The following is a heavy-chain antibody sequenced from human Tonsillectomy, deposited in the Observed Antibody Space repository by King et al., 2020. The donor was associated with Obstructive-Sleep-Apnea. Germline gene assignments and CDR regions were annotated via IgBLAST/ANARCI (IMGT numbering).Heavy chain of an antibody. D-gene: IGHD6-13*01. CDR1: GFTFDDYA. CDR2: SSWNSGGI. J-gene: IGHJ4*02. V-gene: IGHV3-9*01. Sequence: QLVQSGGGLVQPGRSLRLSCAASGFTFDDYARHWVRQAPGKGLEWVSCSSWNSGGIDYADSVKGRFTISRDNAKNSLHLQMNSLRAEDTALYYCAKGGYSSRWDWGQGTLVTVSS. CDR3: AKGGYSSRWD.